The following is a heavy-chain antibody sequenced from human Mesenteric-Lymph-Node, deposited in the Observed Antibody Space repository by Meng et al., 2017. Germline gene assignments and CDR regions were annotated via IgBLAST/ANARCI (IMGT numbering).Heavy chain of an antibody. D-gene: IGHD4-17*01. CDR3: ARVRLDYVGPLDY. J-gene: IGHJ4*02. CDR2: ISYDGSNK. CDR1: GFTFSSYG. V-gene: IGHV3-30*19. Sequence: GESLKISCAASGFTFSSYGMHWVRQAPGKGLEWVAVISYDGSNKYYADSVKGRFTISRDNSKNTLYLQMGSLRAEDMAVYYCARVRLDYVGPLDYWGQGTLVTVSS.